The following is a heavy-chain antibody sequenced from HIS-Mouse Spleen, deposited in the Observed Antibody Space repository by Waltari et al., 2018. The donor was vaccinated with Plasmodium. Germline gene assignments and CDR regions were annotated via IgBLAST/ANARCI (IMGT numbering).Heavy chain of an antibody. Sequence: QVQLVESGGGVVQPGRSLRLSCAASGFTFSSYGMHWVRQAPGKGMEWCAVISYDGSNKYYADSVKGRFTISRDNSKNTLYLQMNSLRAEDTAVYYCAKDRRSSSWYVDYWGQGTLVTVSS. V-gene: IGHV3-30*18. CDR2: ISYDGSNK. CDR3: AKDRRSSSWYVDY. J-gene: IGHJ4*02. CDR1: GFTFSSYG. D-gene: IGHD6-13*01.